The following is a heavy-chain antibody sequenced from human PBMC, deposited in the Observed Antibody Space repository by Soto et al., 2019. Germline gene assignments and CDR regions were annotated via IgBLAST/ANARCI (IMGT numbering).Heavy chain of an antibody. CDR1: GGTFSSYA. Sequence: QVQLVQSGAEVKKPGSSVKVSCKASGGTFSSYAISWVRQAPGQGLEWMGGIIPIFGTANYAQKFQGRVTITADEYTSRADMELSSRRSTDTAVYYCARDGGACWPYNWFDPWGQGTLVTVSS. CDR2: IIPIFGTA. J-gene: IGHJ5*02. D-gene: IGHD3-3*01. V-gene: IGHV1-69*01. CDR3: ARDGGACWPYNWFDP.